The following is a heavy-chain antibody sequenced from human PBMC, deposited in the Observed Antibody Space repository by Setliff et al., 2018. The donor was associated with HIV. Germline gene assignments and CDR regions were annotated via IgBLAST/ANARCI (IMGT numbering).Heavy chain of an antibody. D-gene: IGHD5-12*01. CDR1: GYSISSGYY. Sequence: SETLSLTCAVSGYSISSGYYWGWIRQPPGKGLEWIGSIFHSAATNYNPSLKSRVTISIDTSKNQFSLKLTSVTAADTAVYYCARRGAYGYDYFDYWGLGILVTVSS. CDR2: IFHSAAT. V-gene: IGHV4-38-2*01. CDR3: ARRGAYGYDYFDY. J-gene: IGHJ4*02.